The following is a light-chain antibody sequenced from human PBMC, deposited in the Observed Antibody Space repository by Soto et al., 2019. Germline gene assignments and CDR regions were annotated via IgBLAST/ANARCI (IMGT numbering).Light chain of an antibody. CDR1: SSDVGGYNY. Sequence: QSALTQPASVSGSPGQSITISCTGTSSDVGGYNYVSWYQQNPGKAPKLMIYEVSNRPSGVSNRFSGSKSGNTASLTISGLQAEDEADYYCSSYTSSSTRVFGGRTQLTVL. CDR3: SSYTSSSTRV. J-gene: IGLJ3*02. V-gene: IGLV2-14*01. CDR2: EVS.